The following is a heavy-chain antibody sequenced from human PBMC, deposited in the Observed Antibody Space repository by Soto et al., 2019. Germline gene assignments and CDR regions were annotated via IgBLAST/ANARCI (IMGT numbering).Heavy chain of an antibody. CDR3: GLISGSDSKPVRGVITDY. CDR1: GFTFSSYA. CDR2: ISGSGGST. V-gene: IGHV3-23*01. J-gene: IGHJ4*02. D-gene: IGHD3-10*01. Sequence: PGGSLRLSCAASGFTFSSYAMSWVRQAPGKGLEWVSAISGSGGSTYYADSVKGRFTISRDNSKNTLYLQMNSLRAEDTAVYYCGLISGSDSKPVRGVITDYWGQGTLVTVSS.